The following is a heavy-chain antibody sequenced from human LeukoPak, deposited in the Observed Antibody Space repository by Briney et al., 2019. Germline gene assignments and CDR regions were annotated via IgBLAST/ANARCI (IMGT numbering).Heavy chain of an antibody. CDR1: GFTFSSYA. D-gene: IGHD3-22*01. CDR3: AKANYDSSGYYQYYFDY. CDR2: ISGSGGGT. V-gene: IGHV3-23*01. Sequence: GGSLSLSCAASGFTFSSYAMSWVRQAPGKGLEWVSAISGSGGGTYYADSVKGRFTISRDNSKNTLYLQMNSLRAEGTAVYYCAKANYDSSGYYQYYFDYWGQGTLVTVSS. J-gene: IGHJ4*02.